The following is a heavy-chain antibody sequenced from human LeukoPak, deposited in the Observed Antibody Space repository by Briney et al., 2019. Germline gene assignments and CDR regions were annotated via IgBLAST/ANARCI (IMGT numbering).Heavy chain of an antibody. CDR3: TTEPGPLIYGFPFDY. Sequence: GGSLRLSCAASGFTFSNAWMSWVRQAPGKGLEWVGRIKSKTDGGTTDYAAPVKGRFTISRDDSKNTLYLQMNSLKTEDTAVYYCTTEPGPLIYGFPFDYWGQGTLVTVSS. CDR1: GFTFSNAW. CDR2: IKSKTDGGTT. J-gene: IGHJ4*02. D-gene: IGHD3-10*01. V-gene: IGHV3-15*01.